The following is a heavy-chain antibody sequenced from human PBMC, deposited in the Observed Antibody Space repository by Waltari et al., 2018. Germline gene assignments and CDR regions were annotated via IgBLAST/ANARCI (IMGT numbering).Heavy chain of an antibody. V-gene: IGHV3-33*01. CDR3: ATSGSYPPYYYMDV. CDR1: GFTFSSYG. J-gene: IGHJ6*03. CDR2: IWYDGSNK. D-gene: IGHD1-26*01. Sequence: QVQLVESGGGVVQPGRSLRLSCAASGFTFSSYGMHWVRQAPGKGLEWVAVIWYDGSNKYYADSVKGRFTISRDNSKNTLYLQMNSLRAEDTAVYYCATSGSYPPYYYMDVWGKGTTVTVSS.